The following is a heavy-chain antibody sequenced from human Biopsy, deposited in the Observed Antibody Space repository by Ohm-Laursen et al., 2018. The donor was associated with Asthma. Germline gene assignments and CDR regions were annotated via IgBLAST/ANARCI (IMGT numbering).Heavy chain of an antibody. CDR3: AHRRHGSSVDYYYDSSGYSPFDY. Sequence: TQTLPLTCTFSGFSFSTYGVGVGWIRQSPGKALEWLELINWNDNKRYSPSLKRRLTITKDTSKNLVVLTMTNMDPVDTATYYGAHRRHGSSVDYYYDSSGYSPFDYWGQGTLVPVSS. D-gene: IGHD3-22*01. J-gene: IGHJ4*02. CDR2: INWNDNK. CDR1: GFSFSTYGVG. V-gene: IGHV2-5*01.